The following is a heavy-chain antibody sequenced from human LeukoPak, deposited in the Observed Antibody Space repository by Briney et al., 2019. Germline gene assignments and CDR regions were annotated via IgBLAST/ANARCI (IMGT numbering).Heavy chain of an antibody. J-gene: IGHJ4*02. D-gene: IGHD1-26*01. CDR3: AREGGSYGGDFDY. CDR1: GGSISSYY. Sequence: SETLSLTCTVSGGSISSYYWSWIPQPPGKGLEWSGYIFYNPSTHYNPSLKSRVTISLDTSKNQFSLKLASVTAADTAVYYCAREGGSYGGDFDYWGQGTLVTVSS. V-gene: IGHV4-59*01. CDR2: IFYNPST.